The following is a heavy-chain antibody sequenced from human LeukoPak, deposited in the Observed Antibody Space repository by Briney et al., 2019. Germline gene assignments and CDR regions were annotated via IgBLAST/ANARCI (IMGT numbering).Heavy chain of an antibody. J-gene: IGHJ5*01. CDR1: GLTFRDYW. V-gene: IGHV3-74*01. CDR2: IKGDGSHT. CDR3: VRDWDHFDFDS. Sequence: GSLRLSCAASGLTFRDYWMHWIGQAPGKGLVWVSRIKGDGSHTIYADSVKGRFTISRDNAKNTLYLQMKSLRVEDTALYYCVRDWDHFDFDSWGQGTLVTVSS. D-gene: IGHD1-26*01.